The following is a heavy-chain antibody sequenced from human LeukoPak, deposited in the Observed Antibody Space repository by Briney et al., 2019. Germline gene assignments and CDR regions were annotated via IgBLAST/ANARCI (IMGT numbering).Heavy chain of an antibody. V-gene: IGHV3-23*01. J-gene: IGHJ4*02. Sequence: PGGSLRLSCAASGFTFSSYGMSWVRQAPGKGLEWVSAISGSGGSTYYADSVKGRFTISRDNAKNSLYLQMNSLRAEDTAVYYCAREGIALGGEFDYWGQGTLVTVSS. D-gene: IGHD6-19*01. CDR1: GFTFSSYG. CDR2: ISGSGGST. CDR3: AREGIALGGEFDY.